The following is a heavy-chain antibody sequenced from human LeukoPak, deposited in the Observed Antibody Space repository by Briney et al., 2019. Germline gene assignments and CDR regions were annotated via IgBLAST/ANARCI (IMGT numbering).Heavy chain of an antibody. CDR2: IYSGGIT. J-gene: IGHJ6*02. Sequence: GGSLRLSCAASGFTVSSNYMSWVRQAPGKGLEWVSVIYSGGITYYADSVKGRFSISRDNSKNTLYLHMNSLRAEDTAVYYCARSNGMDVWGQGTTVTVSS. V-gene: IGHV3-53*01. CDR1: GFTVSSNY. CDR3: ARSNGMDV.